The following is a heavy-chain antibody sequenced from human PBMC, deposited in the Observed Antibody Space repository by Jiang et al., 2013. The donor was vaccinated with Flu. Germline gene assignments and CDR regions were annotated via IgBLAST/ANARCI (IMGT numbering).Heavy chain of an antibody. CDR1: GGSVSSGGYY. V-gene: IGHV4-61*08. CDR3: ARSSLTMIAVGGMDV. J-gene: IGHJ6*02. D-gene: IGHD3-22*01. Sequence: GSGLVKPSETLSLTCSVSGGSVSSGGYYWSWIRQPPGKGLEWIGYIYYSGTTNQNPSLKSRGTISIDTSKNQFSLKLSSVTAAGTAVYYCARSSLTMIAVGGMDVWGHGTTVTVSS. CDR2: IYYSGTT.